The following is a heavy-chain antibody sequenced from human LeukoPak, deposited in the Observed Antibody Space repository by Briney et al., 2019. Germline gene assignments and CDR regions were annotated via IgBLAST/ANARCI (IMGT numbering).Heavy chain of an antibody. Sequence: GGSLRLSCAGAGFSISNYWMSWVRQAPGKGMEWVSSISSSSSYIYYADSVKGRFTISRDNAKNSLYLQMNSLRAEDTAVYYCARDMYYDILTGYYERFDYWGQGTLVTVSS. V-gene: IGHV3-21*01. CDR2: ISSSSSYI. D-gene: IGHD3-9*01. CDR3: ARDMYYDILTGYYERFDY. J-gene: IGHJ4*02. CDR1: GFSISNYW.